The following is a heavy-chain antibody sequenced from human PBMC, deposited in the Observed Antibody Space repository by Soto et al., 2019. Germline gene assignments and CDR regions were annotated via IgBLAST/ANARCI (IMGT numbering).Heavy chain of an antibody. V-gene: IGHV4-59*01. Sequence: SETLSLTCTVSGGSISSYYWSWIRQPPGKGLEWIGYIYYSGSTNYNPSLKSRVTISVDTSKNQFSLKLSSVTAADTAVYYCARAVGATGWWFDPWGQGTLVTVSS. CDR3: ARAVGATGWWFDP. CDR1: GGSISSYY. CDR2: IYYSGST. J-gene: IGHJ5*02. D-gene: IGHD1-26*01.